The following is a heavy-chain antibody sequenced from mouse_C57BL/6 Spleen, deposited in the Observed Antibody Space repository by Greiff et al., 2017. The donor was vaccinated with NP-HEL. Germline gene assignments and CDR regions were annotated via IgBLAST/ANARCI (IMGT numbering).Heavy chain of an antibody. CDR1: GYTFTSYW. D-gene: IGHD2-4*01. V-gene: IGHV1-5*01. J-gene: IGHJ4*01. CDR2: IYPGNSDT. Sequence: VQLQQSGTVLARPGASVKMSCKTSGYTFTSYWMHWVKQRPGQGLEWIGAIYPGNSDTSYNQKFKGKAKLTAVTSASTAYMELSSLTNEDSAVYYCTSDYDRTYAMDYWGQGTSVTVSS. CDR3: TSDYDRTYAMDY.